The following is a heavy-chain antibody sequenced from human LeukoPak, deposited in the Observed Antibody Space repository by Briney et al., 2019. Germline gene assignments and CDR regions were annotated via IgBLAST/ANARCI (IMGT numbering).Heavy chain of an antibody. Sequence: GGSLRLSCEASGFNFHNFAMHWVRQAPGKGLEWVAVISNDERNKYYSDSVKGRFTISRDNSKSTVYLQMNSLRPEDAAVYYCARPSPPGDGYNPCDYWGPGALVIVSS. CDR2: ISNDERNK. D-gene: IGHD5-24*01. CDR1: GFNFHNFA. J-gene: IGHJ4*02. V-gene: IGHV3-30*04. CDR3: ARPSPPGDGYNPCDY.